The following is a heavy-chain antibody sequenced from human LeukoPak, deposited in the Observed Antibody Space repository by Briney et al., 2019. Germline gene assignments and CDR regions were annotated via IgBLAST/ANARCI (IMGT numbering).Heavy chain of an antibody. D-gene: IGHD6-19*01. J-gene: IGHJ4*02. Sequence: GGSLRLSCAASGFTVNSNYMSWVRQAPGKGLEWVSVISSSGGSTYYADSVKGRFTISRDNSKNTLYLQMNSLRAEDTAVYYCAKTSSGWAYYFDYWGQGTLVTVSS. CDR2: ISSSGGST. V-gene: IGHV3-53*01. CDR3: AKTSSGWAYYFDY. CDR1: GFTVNSNY.